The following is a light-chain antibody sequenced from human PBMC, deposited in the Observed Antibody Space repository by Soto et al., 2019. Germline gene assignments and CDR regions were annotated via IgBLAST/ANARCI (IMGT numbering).Light chain of an antibody. V-gene: IGKV2-28*01. CDR3: MQASQTLPIT. CDR2: VGS. J-gene: IGKJ5*01. Sequence: MTQSPESLTLSLGERATISFKSNLSLLFNARDYLAWYLQKPVQSPQLLXYVGSNRASGVPDRFSGSGSGTDFTLKISRVEDEDFGVYYCMQASQTLPITFGQGTRLEIK. CDR1: LSLLFNARDY.